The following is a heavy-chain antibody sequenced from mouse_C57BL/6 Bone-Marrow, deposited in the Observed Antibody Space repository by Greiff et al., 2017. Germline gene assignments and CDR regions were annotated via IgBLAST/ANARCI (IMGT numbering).Heavy chain of an antibody. CDR2: IDPAGSYT. V-gene: IGHV1-69*01. D-gene: IGHD2-3*01. Sequence: QVQLQQPGAELVMPGASVKLSCKASGYTFTSYWMHWVKQRPGQGLEWIGEIDPAGSYTNYNQKFKGMSTLTVDKSSSTAYMQRSSLTSEDSAVYYCARDGYYVWFAYWGQGTLVTVSA. CDR1: GYTFTSYW. CDR3: ARDGYYVWFAY. J-gene: IGHJ3*01.